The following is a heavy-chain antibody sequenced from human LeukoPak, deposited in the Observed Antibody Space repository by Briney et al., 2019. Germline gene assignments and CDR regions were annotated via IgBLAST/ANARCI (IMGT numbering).Heavy chain of an antibody. CDR2: IYYSGST. CDR3: ARGKYYGSPYYYYYYYMDV. CDR1: GGSIGSSSYY. J-gene: IGHJ6*03. D-gene: IGHD3-10*01. Sequence: SETLSLTCTVSGGSIGSSSYYWGWIRQPPGKGLNWIGSIYYSGSTYYNPSLKSRVTISVDTSKNQFSLKLSSVTAADTAVYYCARGKYYGSPYYYYYYYMDVWGKGTTVTVSS. V-gene: IGHV4-39*01.